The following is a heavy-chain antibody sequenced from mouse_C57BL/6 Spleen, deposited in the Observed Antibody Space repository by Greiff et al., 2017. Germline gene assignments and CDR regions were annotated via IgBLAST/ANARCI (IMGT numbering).Heavy chain of an antibody. CDR2: IDPSDSYT. J-gene: IGHJ2*01. D-gene: IGHD2-1*01. V-gene: IGHV1-50*01. CDR1: GYTFTSYW. CDR3: ARGNQPYYFDY. Sequence: QVQLQQPGAELVKPGASVKLSCKASGYTFTSYWMQWVKQRPGQGLEWIGEIDPSDSYTNYNQKFKGKATLTVDTSSSTAYMQLSSLTSEDSAVYYCARGNQPYYFDYWGQGTXXTVXS.